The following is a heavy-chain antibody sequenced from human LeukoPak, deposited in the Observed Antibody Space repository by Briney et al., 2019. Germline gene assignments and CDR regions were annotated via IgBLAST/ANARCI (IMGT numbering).Heavy chain of an antibody. Sequence: PSETLSLTCAVYGGSFSGYYWTWIRQPPGKGLEWIGEINHSGSTNYNPSLKSRVTISVDTSKNQFSLKLSSVTAADTAVYYCARGKGSGWTFVYWGQGTLVTVSS. J-gene: IGHJ4*02. CDR1: GGSFSGYY. D-gene: IGHD6-19*01. CDR2: INHSGST. CDR3: ARGKGSGWTFVY. V-gene: IGHV4-34*01.